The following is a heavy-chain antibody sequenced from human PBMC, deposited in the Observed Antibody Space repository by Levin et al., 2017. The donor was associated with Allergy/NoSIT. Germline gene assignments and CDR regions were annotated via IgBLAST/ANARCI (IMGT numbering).Heavy chain of an antibody. J-gene: IGHJ3*02. D-gene: IGHD6-19*01. Sequence: GASVKVSCAASGFTFSSYAMTWVRQAPGKGLEWVSTISGSGGTTYYADSVKGRFIISRDNSKNTLYLQMNSLRAEDTALYYCAKDIDTSGWFRAFHIWGQGTMVTVSS. CDR1: GFTFSSYA. CDR2: ISGSGGTT. CDR3: AKDIDTSGWFRAFHI. V-gene: IGHV3-23*01.